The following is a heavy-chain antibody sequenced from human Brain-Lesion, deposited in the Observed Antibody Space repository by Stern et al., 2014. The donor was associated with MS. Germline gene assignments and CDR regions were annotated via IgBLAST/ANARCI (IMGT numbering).Heavy chain of an antibody. CDR2: INPHTGGK. Sequence: QVQLVESGAEVKKPGASVKVSCKTSGYIFTGYYIHWVRQAPGQGLEWMAWINPHTGGKKYAQTFQGRVPMSRDTSISTAYVELSSLTSDDTAVYYCARDQRGITIFGVVTDYYYLGMDVWGQGTTVTVSS. J-gene: IGHJ6*02. CDR1: GYIFTGYY. V-gene: IGHV1-2*02. CDR3: ARDQRGITIFGVVTDYYYLGMDV. D-gene: IGHD3-3*01.